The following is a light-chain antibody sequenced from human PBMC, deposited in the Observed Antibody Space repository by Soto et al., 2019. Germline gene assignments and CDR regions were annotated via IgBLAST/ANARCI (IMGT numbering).Light chain of an antibody. CDR3: QQYHTYSA. Sequence: DIQMTQSPSTLSASVGDRVTITCRASQSISTWLAWYQQKPGKAPKLLIHKGSTLESVAPSRFSGSGSGTEFTLTISSLQPDDFATYYCQQYHTYSAFVQGTKVEIK. V-gene: IGKV1-5*03. CDR1: QSISTW. J-gene: IGKJ1*01. CDR2: KGS.